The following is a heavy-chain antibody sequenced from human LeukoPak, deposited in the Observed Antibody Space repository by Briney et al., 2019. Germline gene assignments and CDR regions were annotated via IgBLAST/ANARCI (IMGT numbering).Heavy chain of an antibody. V-gene: IGHV4-38-2*01. J-gene: IGHJ4*02. D-gene: IGHD4-17*01. Sequence: SETLSLTCAVSSYSIGSGSYWGWIRQSLGKGLDWIGSIFHSGNSYYKPSLKSRLTMPVDTSKNQFSLKLTSVTAADTALYYCARATYVDDMLYQYFDYWGQGILVTVSS. CDR1: SYSIGSGSY. CDR3: ARATYVDDMLYQYFDY. CDR2: IFHSGNS.